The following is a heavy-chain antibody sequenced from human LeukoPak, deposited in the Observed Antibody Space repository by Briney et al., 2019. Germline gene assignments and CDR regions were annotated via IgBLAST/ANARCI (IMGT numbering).Heavy chain of an antibody. Sequence: TLSLTCTVSGGSISSGDYYWSWIRQPPGKGLEWIGYIYYSGSTYYNPSLKSRVTISVDTSKNQFSLKLSSVTAADTAAYYCASHKYYDILTGYSPLDYWGQGTLVTVSS. J-gene: IGHJ4*02. V-gene: IGHV4-30-4*08. D-gene: IGHD3-9*01. CDR1: GGSISSGDYY. CDR3: ASHKYYDILTGYSPLDY. CDR2: IYYSGST.